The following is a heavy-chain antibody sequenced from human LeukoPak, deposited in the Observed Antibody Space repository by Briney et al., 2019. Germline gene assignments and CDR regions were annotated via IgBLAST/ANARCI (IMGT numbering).Heavy chain of an antibody. CDR1: GGSTSNSNYY. D-gene: IGHD3-10*01. V-gene: IGHV4-39*01. J-gene: IGHJ3*02. Sequence: SETLSLTCTVSGGSTSNSNYYWGWIRQPPGKGLEWIGFIYLSGSTYHNPSLKSRVTISLDTSKNQFSLRLSSVTAANTAVYFCARRGSDDAFDIWGQGTMVTVSS. CDR2: IYLSGST. CDR3: ARRGSDDAFDI.